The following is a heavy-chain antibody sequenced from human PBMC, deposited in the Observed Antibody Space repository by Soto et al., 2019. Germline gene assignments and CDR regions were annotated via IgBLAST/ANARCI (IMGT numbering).Heavy chain of an antibody. J-gene: IGHJ4*02. V-gene: IGHV4-30-4*01. CDR3: ARVLVSYGSGSYYTLDY. CDR1: GGSISSGDYY. D-gene: IGHD3-10*01. CDR2: IYYSGST. Sequence: SETLSLTCTVSGGSISSGDYYWSWIRQPPGKGLEWIGYIYYSGSTYYNPSLKSRVTISVDTSKNQFSLKLSSVTAADTAVYYCARVLVSYGSGSYYTLDYWGQGTLVTVSS.